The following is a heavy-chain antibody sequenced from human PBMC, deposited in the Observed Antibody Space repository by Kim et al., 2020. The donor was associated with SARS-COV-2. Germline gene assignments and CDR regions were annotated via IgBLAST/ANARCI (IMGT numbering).Heavy chain of an antibody. CDR3: ACVKQVQLWSRGYYGMDV. CDR1: GGSFSGYY. V-gene: IGHV4-34*01. CDR2: INHSGST. Sequence: SETLSLTCAVYGGSFSGYYWSWIRQPPGKGLEWIGEINHSGSTNYNPSLKSRVTISVDTSKNQFSLKLSPVTAAVSAVYYCACVKQVQLWSRGYYGMDVWGQGTTVTVSS. J-gene: IGHJ6*02. D-gene: IGHD5-18*01.